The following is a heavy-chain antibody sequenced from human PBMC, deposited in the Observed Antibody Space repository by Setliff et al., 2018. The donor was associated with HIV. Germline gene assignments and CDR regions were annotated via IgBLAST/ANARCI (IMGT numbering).Heavy chain of an antibody. CDR2: IKQDGSEK. D-gene: IGHD3-22*01. CDR3: ARPDDSTGYYPTFLDC. J-gene: IGHJ4*02. Sequence: PGGSLRLSCAASRFIFSNYWMSWVRQAPGKGLEWVAYIKQDGSEKYYVDSVKGRFTISRDNAKNSVYLQMNSLRVEDTAHYYCARPDDSTGYYPTFLDCWGRGTLVTVSS. CDR1: RFIFSNYW. V-gene: IGHV3-7*03.